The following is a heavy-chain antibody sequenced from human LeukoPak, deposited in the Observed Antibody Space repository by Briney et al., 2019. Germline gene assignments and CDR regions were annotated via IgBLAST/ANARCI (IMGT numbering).Heavy chain of an antibody. V-gene: IGHV4-39*01. Sequence: PSETLSLTCTVSSGSISSGSYYWGWIRQPPGKGLEWIGTIYYSGSTYYNPSLKSRVTISVDTSKNQFSLKLSSVTAADTAVYYCASGLGPFDYWGPGTLVTVSS. CDR2: IYYSGST. D-gene: IGHD3/OR15-3a*01. J-gene: IGHJ4*02. CDR1: SGSISSGSYY. CDR3: ASGLGPFDY.